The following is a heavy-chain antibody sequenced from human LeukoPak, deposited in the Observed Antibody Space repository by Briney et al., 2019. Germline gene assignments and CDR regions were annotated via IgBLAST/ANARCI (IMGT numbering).Heavy chain of an antibody. Sequence: GSLRLSCAASGLSFSSYWMNWVRQAPGKGLEWVANIKQDGSEKYYVDSVKGRFTISRDNAENSLYLQMNSLRAEDTAVYYCARGMTVAANWFDSWGQGTLVTVSS. D-gene: IGHD6-19*01. V-gene: IGHV3-7*01. CDR3: ARGMTVAANWFDS. CDR1: GLSFSSYW. CDR2: IKQDGSEK. J-gene: IGHJ5*01.